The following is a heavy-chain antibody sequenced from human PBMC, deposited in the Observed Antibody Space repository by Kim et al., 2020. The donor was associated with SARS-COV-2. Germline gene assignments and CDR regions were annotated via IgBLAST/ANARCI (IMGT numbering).Heavy chain of an antibody. Sequence: GGSLRLSCAASGFTFSSYWMSWVRQAPGKGLEWVANIKQDGSEKYYVDSVKGRFTISRDNAKNSLYLQMNSLRAEDTAVYYCARDRWGGYYSNFDYWGQGTLVTVSS. V-gene: IGHV3-7*03. J-gene: IGHJ4*02. CDR1: GFTFSSYW. D-gene: IGHD3-3*01. CDR3: ARDRWGGYYSNFDY. CDR2: IKQDGSEK.